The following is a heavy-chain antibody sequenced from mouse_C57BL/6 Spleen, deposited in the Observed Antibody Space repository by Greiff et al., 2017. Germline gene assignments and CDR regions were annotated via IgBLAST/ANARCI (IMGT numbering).Heavy chain of an antibody. J-gene: IGHJ2*03. V-gene: IGHV1-61*01. Sequence: QVQLQQPGAELVRPGSSVKLSCKASGYTFTSYWMDWVKQRPGQGLEWIGNIYPYDSETHYNHKFKGKATLTVDKSSSTAYMQLSRLTSEDSAVCYGAGGERRGCVDFWGRGTRLTVSA. CDR2: IYPYDSET. CDR3: AGGERRGCVDF. CDR1: GYTFTSYW.